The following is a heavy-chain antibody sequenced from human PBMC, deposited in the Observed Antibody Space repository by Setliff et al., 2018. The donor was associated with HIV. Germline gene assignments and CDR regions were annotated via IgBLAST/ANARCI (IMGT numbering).Heavy chain of an antibody. D-gene: IGHD1-26*01. CDR3: ARLGDMEWELIGLDY. V-gene: IGHV4-59*01. CDR2: IHYSGST. J-gene: IGHJ4*02. CDR1: GGSISNYY. Sequence: SETLSLTCTVSGGSISNYYWSWIRRSPEKGLEWIGYIHYSGSTNYNPSLKSRVTISLDTSKNQFSLKLSSVTAADTAIYYCARLGDMEWELIGLDYWGRGTLVTVS.